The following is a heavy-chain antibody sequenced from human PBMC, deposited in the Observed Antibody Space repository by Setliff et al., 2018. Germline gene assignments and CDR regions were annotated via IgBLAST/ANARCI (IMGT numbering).Heavy chain of an antibody. CDR2: IRSKACGGTT. Sequence: GGSLRLSCTASGFTFGDYAMSWVRQAPGKGLEWVGFIRSKACGGTTEYAASVKGRFTISRDDSKSIAYLQMNSLKTEDTAVYYCYYDTSGYYYGDYWGQGTLVTVSS. CDR1: GFTFGDYA. J-gene: IGHJ4*02. CDR3: YYDTSGYYYGDY. V-gene: IGHV3-49*04. D-gene: IGHD3-22*01.